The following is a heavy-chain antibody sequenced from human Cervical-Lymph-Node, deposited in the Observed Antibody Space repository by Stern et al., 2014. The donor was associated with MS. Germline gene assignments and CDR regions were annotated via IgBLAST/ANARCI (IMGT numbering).Heavy chain of an antibody. Sequence: VQLVQSGAEVKKPGSSVKVSCKASGGTFNNYSVSWVRQAPGQGLEWMAKIIPLGDVAHYAQKFQGTVTITADKSTSTAYMELSSLKYDDTAVYYCATAPFPPTDRDAFDVWGQGTMVTVSS. CDR1: GGTFNNYS. V-gene: IGHV1-69*04. D-gene: IGHD2/OR15-2a*01. CDR2: IIPLGDVA. CDR3: ATAPFPPTDRDAFDV. J-gene: IGHJ3*01.